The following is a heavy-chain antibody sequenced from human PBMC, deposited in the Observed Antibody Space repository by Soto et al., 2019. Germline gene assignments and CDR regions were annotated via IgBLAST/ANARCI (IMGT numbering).Heavy chain of an antibody. CDR2: IYTAGGT. D-gene: IGHD2-2*01. Sequence: TGGSLRLSCAASGFTVSNTYMTWVRQPPGKGLECVSVIYTAGGTNYADSVKGRFIISRDNSKNTLYLQMNSLRAEDTAVYYCARALPVAKGGFDPWGQGTMVTVYS. CDR1: GFTVSNTY. CDR3: ARALPVAKGGFDP. V-gene: IGHV3-53*01. J-gene: IGHJ5*02.